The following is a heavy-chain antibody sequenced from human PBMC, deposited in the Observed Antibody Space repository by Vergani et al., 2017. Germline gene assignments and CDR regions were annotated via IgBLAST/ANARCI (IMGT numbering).Heavy chain of an antibody. J-gene: IGHJ5*02. CDR3: ARINYYGSSGYSLTRWHNWFDP. Sequence: VHLVESGGGVVQPGRSLRLSCVVSGYTSSYYGMHWVRQAPGKGLEWVANINQDGSEKYYVDSVKGRFTISRDNAKNSLYLQMNSLRAEDTALYYCARINYYGSSGYSLTRWHNWFDPWGQGTLITFSS. D-gene: IGHD3-22*01. CDR1: GYTSSYYG. CDR2: INQDGSEK. V-gene: IGHV3-7*01.